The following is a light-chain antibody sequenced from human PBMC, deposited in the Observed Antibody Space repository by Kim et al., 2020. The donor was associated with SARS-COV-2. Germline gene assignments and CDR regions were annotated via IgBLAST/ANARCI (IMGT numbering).Light chain of an antibody. CDR3: QQYENSPWT. V-gene: IGKV3-20*01. CDR2: GAS. CDR1: QSVSSMY. J-gene: IGKJ1*01. Sequence: SPGRSATLSCRASQSVSSMYLAWYQQNPGQAPRLLIYGASSRATGIPDRFSGSGSGTDFTLTISRLEPEDCAVYYCQQYENSPWTFGQGTKVDIK.